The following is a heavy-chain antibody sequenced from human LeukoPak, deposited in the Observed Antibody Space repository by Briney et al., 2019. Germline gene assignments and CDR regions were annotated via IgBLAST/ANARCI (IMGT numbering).Heavy chain of an antibody. V-gene: IGHV3-30*04. Sequence: GRSLRLSCAASGFTFSSYTMFWVRQAPGKGLEWVAVISYDGSNKYYADSVKGRFTISRDNFKNTLFLQMDSLRAEDTAVYYCGGDLDTATARSIDFWGRGTLVTVSS. D-gene: IGHD5-18*01. J-gene: IGHJ4*02. CDR1: GFTFSSYT. CDR2: ISYDGSNK. CDR3: GGDLDTATARSIDF.